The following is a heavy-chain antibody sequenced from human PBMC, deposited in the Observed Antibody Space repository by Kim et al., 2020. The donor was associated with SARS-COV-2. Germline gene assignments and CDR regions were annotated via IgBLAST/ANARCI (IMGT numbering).Heavy chain of an antibody. CDR2: INQPGTEE. Sequence: GGSLRLSCAASGFTFGIYWMSWVRQPPGKGLEWVSNINQPGTEEYYVDSVKGRFTISRDNFKDSLFLEMSNLRVDDTAVYYCARSPATGTVDSWGQGSLVIVS. CDR1: GFTFGIYW. CDR3: ARSPATGTVDS. V-gene: IGHV3-7*04. D-gene: IGHD6-13*01. J-gene: IGHJ4*02.